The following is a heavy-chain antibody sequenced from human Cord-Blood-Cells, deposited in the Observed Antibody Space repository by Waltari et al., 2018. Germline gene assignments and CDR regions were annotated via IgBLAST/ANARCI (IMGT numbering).Heavy chain of an antibody. CDR3: ARSVVGANFLTTWYGIDV. CDR1: GGSFSGYY. V-gene: IGHV4-34*01. Sequence: QVQLQQWGAGLLKPSETLSLTCAVYGGSFSGYYWSWIRNPPGQGLGWIGEINHSGSTNYTPSLMGRGTISGETSKNQFSRKPSFVTAACTSGYYWARSVVGANFLTTWYGIDVWGQGTTVTDS. D-gene: IGHD1-26*01. CDR2: INHSGST. J-gene: IGHJ6*02.